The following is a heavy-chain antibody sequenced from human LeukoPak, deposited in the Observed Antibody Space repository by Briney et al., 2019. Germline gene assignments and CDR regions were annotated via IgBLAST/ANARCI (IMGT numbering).Heavy chain of an antibody. CDR2: ISSSSSYI. Sequence: GGSLRLSCAASGFTFSSCSMNWVRQAPGKGLEWVSSISSSSSYIYYADSVKGRFTISRDNAKNSLYLQMNSLRAEDTAVYYCARGQSVYADAFDIWGQGTMVTVSS. CDR3: ARGQSVYADAFDI. CDR1: GFTFSSCS. V-gene: IGHV3-21*01. D-gene: IGHD1-14*01. J-gene: IGHJ3*02.